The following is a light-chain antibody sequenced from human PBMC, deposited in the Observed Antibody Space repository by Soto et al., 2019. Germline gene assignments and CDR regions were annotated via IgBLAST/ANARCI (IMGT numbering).Light chain of an antibody. CDR1: QSISSSY. CDR3: QQCGLSPRT. CDR2: GTF. J-gene: IGKJ1*01. V-gene: IGKV3-20*01. Sequence: EVVLTQSPVTLSLSPGDRATLSCMASQSISSSYLAWYQQKPGQAPRLLIYGTFNSATGIPDRFSGDGSGTDFTLTINRLEPEDFAVYFCQQCGLSPRTFGQGTKVEV.